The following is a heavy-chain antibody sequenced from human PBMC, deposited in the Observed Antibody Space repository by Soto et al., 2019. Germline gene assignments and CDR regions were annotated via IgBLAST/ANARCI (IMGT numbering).Heavy chain of an antibody. CDR2: VSANGRNT. D-gene: IGHD3-22*01. Sequence: PGGSLRRSWAASGFTFSRYAMTWVRQAPGMGLEWVSSVSANGRNTYYADSVKGRFTVSRDKSKNALFLQLDSLRVEDTAIYYCAKDLSSLGWLALGAPFDSWGPGTLVTVSS. V-gene: IGHV3-23*01. J-gene: IGHJ4*02. CDR1: GFTFSRYA. CDR3: AKDLSSLGWLALGAPFDS.